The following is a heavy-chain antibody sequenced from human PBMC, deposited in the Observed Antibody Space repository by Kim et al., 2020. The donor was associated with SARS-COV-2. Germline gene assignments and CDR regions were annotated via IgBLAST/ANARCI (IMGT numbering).Heavy chain of an antibody. J-gene: IGHJ4*02. Sequence: GGSLRLSCTASGFTFGDYAMSWFRQAPGKGLEWVGFIRSKAYGGTTEYAASVKGRFTISRDDSKSIAYLQMNSLKTEDTAVYYCTRDLYSSSWYNYFDYWGQGTLVTVSS. CDR1: GFTFGDYA. V-gene: IGHV3-49*03. CDR3: TRDLYSSSWYNYFDY. CDR2: IRSKAYGGTT. D-gene: IGHD6-13*01.